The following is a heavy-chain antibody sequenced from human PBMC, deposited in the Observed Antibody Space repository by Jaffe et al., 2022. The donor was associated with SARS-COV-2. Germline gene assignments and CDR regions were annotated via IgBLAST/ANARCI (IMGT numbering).Heavy chain of an antibody. Sequence: QVQLVQSGAEVKKPGASVKVSCKASGYTFTSYDINWVRQATGQGLEWMGWMNPNSGNTGYAQKFQGRVTMTRNTSISTAYMELSSLRSEDTAVYYCARWGSTYYDFWSGYRRGAFDIWGQGTMVTVSS. CDR1: GYTFTSYD. V-gene: IGHV1-8*01. J-gene: IGHJ3*02. CDR2: MNPNSGNT. D-gene: IGHD3-3*01. CDR3: ARWGSTYYDFWSGYRRGAFDI.